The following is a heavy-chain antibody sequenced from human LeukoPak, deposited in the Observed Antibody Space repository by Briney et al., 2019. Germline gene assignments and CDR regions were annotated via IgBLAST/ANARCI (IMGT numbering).Heavy chain of an antibody. CDR1: GGSFSGYY. Sequence: SETLSLTCAVYGGSFSGYYWSWIRQPPGKGLEWIGEINHSGSTNYNPSLKSRVTISVDTSKNQFSLKLSSVTAADTAVYYCAIFRNQQLNFDYWGQGTLVTVSS. CDR3: AIFRNQQLNFDY. D-gene: IGHD5-18*01. V-gene: IGHV4-34*01. CDR2: INHSGST. J-gene: IGHJ4*02.